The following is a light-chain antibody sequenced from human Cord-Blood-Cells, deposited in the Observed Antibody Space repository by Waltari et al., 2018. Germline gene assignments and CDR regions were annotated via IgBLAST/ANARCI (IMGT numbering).Light chain of an antibody. CDR2: WAS. J-gene: IGKJ1*01. CDR3: QQYYSTPWT. CDR1: QSVLYSTNIKNY. V-gene: IGKV4-1*01. Sequence: DIVMTQSPDSLAVSLGESATINCKSSQSVLYSTNIKNYLTWYQQKPGQPPKLLIYWASTRESGVPDRFSGSGSGTDFTLTISSLQAEDVAVYYCQQYYSTPWTFGQGTKVEIK.